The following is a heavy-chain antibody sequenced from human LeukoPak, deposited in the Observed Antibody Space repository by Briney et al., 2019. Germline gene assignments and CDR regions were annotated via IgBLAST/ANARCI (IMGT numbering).Heavy chain of an antibody. J-gene: IGHJ4*02. D-gene: IGHD2-2*02. CDR1: GFTFSSYA. V-gene: IGHV3-23*01. CDR3: AKDIILVVPAAISY. Sequence: GGSLRLSCAASGFTFSSYAMSWVRQAPGKGLQWVSAISGSGGSTNYADSVKGRFTISRDNSKNTLYLQTNSLRAEDTAVYYCAKDIILVVPAAISYWGQGTLVTVSS. CDR2: ISGSGGST.